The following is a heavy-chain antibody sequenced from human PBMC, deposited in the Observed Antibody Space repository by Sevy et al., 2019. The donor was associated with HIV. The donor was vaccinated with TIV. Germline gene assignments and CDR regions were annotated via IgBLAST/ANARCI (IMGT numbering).Heavy chain of an antibody. J-gene: IGHJ5*02. CDR3: ARDRRLYQRPGGWFDP. V-gene: IGHV4-59*01. CDR2: IFYSGTT. CDR1: GGSIKNYY. Sequence: SETLSLTCTVSGGSIKNYYWNWIRQSPGKGLEWIGYIFYSGTTNYNPSLKSRVTISVDTSKNQVSLNLSHVTAADTAVYYCARDRRLYQRPGGWFDPWGRGTLVTVSS. D-gene: IGHD2-2*01.